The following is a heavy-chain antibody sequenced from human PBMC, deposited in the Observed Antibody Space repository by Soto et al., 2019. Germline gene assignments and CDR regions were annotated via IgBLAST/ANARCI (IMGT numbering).Heavy chain of an antibody. CDR1: GGSISSGGYY. CDR2: IYYSGST. CDR3: ARSSEPQATYFDY. J-gene: IGHJ4*02. V-gene: IGHV4-31*03. Sequence: SETLSLTCTVSGGSISSGGYYWSWIRQHPGKGLEWIGYIYYSGSTYYNPSLKSRVTISVDTSKNQFSLKLSSVTAADTAVYYCARSSEPQATYFDYWGQGTLVTVSS. D-gene: IGHD3-10*01.